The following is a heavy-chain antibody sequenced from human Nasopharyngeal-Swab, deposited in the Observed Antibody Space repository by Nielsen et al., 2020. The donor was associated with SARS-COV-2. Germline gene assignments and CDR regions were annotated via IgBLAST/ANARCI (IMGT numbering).Heavy chain of an antibody. CDR3: ARDDYGDYEDAFDI. V-gene: IGHV3-33*01. D-gene: IGHD4-17*01. J-gene: IGHJ3*02. Sequence: VRQMPGKGLEWVAVIWYDGSNKYYADSVKGRFTISRDNSKNTLYLQMNSLRAEDTAVYYCARDDYGDYEDAFDIWGQGTMVTVSS. CDR2: IWYDGSNK.